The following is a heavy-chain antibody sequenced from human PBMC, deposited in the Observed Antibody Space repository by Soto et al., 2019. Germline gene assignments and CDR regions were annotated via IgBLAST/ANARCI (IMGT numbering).Heavy chain of an antibody. CDR3: AIEPMTTHAMDV. Sequence: QVQLQESGPGLVKPSQTLSLTCTVSGGSISRGDYYWTWIRQPPGKGLEWIGYIYYSGTTFYNPSLKSRITISLDTSKNQFSLKLSSVTVADTAVYYCAIEPMTTHAMDVWGQGTTVTVSS. J-gene: IGHJ6*02. D-gene: IGHD4-17*01. CDR1: GGSISRGDYY. CDR2: IYYSGTT. V-gene: IGHV4-30-4*01.